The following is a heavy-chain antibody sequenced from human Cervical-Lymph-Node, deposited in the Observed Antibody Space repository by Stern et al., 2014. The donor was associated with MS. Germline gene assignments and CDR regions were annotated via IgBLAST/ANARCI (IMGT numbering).Heavy chain of an antibody. V-gene: IGHV3-48*02. D-gene: IGHD4/OR15-4a*01. CDR1: GFTFSSYS. Sequence: EVQLVESGGGLVQPGGSLRLSCAASGFTFSSYSMNWVRQAPGQGLERVSYISSSSSTIYYADSVKGRFTISRDNAKNSLYLQMNSLRDEDTAVYYCASARPNYVQASDYWGQGTLVTVSS. CDR3: ASARPNYVQASDY. CDR2: ISSSSSTI. J-gene: IGHJ4*02.